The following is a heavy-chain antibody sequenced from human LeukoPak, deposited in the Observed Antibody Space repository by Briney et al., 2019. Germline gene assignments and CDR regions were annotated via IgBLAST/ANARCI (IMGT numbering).Heavy chain of an antibody. D-gene: IGHD6-6*01. Sequence: GESLKISCKGSGYNSTTYSISWVRQMPGKGLEWMGKIDPSDSYIDYSPSFDGHVTISADRSLSTAYLQWSSLKASDTALYYCARQARGAVRKHWFDPWGQGTLVTVSS. J-gene: IGHJ5*02. CDR2: IDPSDSYI. CDR1: GYNSTTYS. CDR3: ARQARGAVRKHWFDP. V-gene: IGHV5-10-1*01.